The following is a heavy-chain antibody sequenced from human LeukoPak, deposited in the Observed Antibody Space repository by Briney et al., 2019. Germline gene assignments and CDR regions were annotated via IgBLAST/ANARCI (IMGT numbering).Heavy chain of an antibody. CDR2: IYPGDSDT. CDR1: GYSFTSYW. D-gene: IGHD1-26*01. J-gene: IGHJ4*02. V-gene: IGHV5-51*01. CDR3: ATPLYSGSYYPFDY. Sequence: ASVKVSCKGSGYSFTSYWIGWVRQMPGKGLEWMGLIYPGDSDTRYSPSFQGQVTISADKSISTAYLQWSSLKASDTAKYYCATPLYSGSYYPFDYWGQGTLVTVSS.